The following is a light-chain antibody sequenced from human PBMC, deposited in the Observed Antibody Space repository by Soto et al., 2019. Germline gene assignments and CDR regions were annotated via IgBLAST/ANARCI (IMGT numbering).Light chain of an antibody. CDR1: SSDVGGYNY. CDR3: SSYTTSSALV. J-gene: IGLJ3*02. Sequence: QSALTQPASVSGSPGQSITISCTGTSSDVGGYNYVSWYRQHPGKAPKLMIYEVSNRPSGVSNRFSGSKSGNTASLTSSGLQAEDGDDYYCSSYTTSSALVFGGGTKVTVL. CDR2: EVS. V-gene: IGLV2-14*01.